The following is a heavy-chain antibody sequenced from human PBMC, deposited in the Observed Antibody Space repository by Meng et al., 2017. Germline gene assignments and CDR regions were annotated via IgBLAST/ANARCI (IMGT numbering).Heavy chain of an antibody. Sequence: VQLVQSGAEVKKPGASVKVSCKPSGYNFPDYYIHWVRQAPGQGLEWMGRIDPKSGDTHYAQKFQGRVTMTGDTSIGTAYMELRGLRSDDTAVYFCARDEDISAAGKLFGDYWGQGTLVTVSS. D-gene: IGHD6-13*01. J-gene: IGHJ4*02. V-gene: IGHV1-2*06. CDR2: IDPKSGDT. CDR1: GYNFPDYY. CDR3: ARDEDISAAGKLFGDY.